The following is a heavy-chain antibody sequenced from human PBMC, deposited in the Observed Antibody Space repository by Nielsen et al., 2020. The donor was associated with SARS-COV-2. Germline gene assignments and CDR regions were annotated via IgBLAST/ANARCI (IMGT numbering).Heavy chain of an antibody. CDR2: IYYSGST. J-gene: IGHJ6*02. CDR3: ATGYYYYGMDV. CDR1: GGSISSSSYY. V-gene: IGHV4-39*07. D-gene: IGHD2-8*02. Sequence: SETLSLTCTVSGGSISSSSYYWGWIRQPPGKGLEWIGSIYYSGSTNYNPSLKSRVTISVDTSKNQFSLKLSSVPAADTAVYYCATGYYYYGMDVWGQGTTVTVSS.